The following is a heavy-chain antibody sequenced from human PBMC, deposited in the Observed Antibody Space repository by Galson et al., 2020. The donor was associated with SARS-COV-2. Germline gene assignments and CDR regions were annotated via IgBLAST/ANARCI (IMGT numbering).Heavy chain of an antibody. CDR2: IDWDDDK. CDR1: GFSLSTSGMC. CDR3: ARIRILAAAGPTEFDY. Sequence: SGPTLVKPTQTLTLTCTFSGFSLSTSGMCVSWIRQPPGNALAWLALIDWDDDKYYSTSLKTRLTISKDTSKNQVVLTMTNMDPVDTATYYCARIRILAAAGPTEFDYWGQGTLVTVSS. D-gene: IGHD6-13*01. J-gene: IGHJ4*02. V-gene: IGHV2-70*01.